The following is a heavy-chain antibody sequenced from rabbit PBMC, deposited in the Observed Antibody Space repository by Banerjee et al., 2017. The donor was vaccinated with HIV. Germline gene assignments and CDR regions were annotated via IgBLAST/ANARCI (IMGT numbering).Heavy chain of an antibody. Sequence: QEQLEESGGDLVKPGASLTLTCTASGFSLTVYEMCWVRQAPGKGLEWIACIYSGSSGSTYYASWAKGRFTISKTSSTTVDLKMTSLTAADTATFFCARDRDTGTAYYFDLWGQGTLVTVS. CDR1: GFSLTVYE. CDR3: ARDRDTGTAYYFDL. J-gene: IGHJ3*01. V-gene: IGHV1S45*01. CDR2: IYSGSSGST. D-gene: IGHD7-1*01.